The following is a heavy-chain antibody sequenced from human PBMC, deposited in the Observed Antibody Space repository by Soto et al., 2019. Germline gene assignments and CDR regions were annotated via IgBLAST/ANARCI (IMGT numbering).Heavy chain of an antibody. D-gene: IGHD1-26*01. CDR3: AREGGNLNWFDP. V-gene: IGHV3-48*02. J-gene: IGHJ5*02. CDR1: GFTFSSYS. Sequence: EVQLVESGGGLVQPGGSLRLSCAASGFTFSSYSMNWVRQAPGKGLEWVSYISSSSSTIYYADSVKGRFTISRDNAKNSLYLQMKGLRDGDTAVYYCAREGGNLNWFDPWGQGNLVTVSS. CDR2: ISSSSSTI.